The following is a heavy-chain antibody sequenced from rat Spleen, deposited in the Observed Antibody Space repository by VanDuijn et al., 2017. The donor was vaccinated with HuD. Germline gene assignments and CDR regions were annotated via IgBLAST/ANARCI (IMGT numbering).Heavy chain of an antibody. V-gene: IGHV5S13*01. D-gene: IGHD4-3*01. CDR1: GFTFNNYW. Sequence: EVQLVESGGGLVQPGRSLKLSCVASGFTFNNYWMTWIRQAPTKGLEWVTSISTTGGNTYYRDSVKGRFPISRDNAKNALYLQMDSLRSEDTATYYCARHNSGYGVMDAWGQGASVTVSS. CDR3: ARHNSGYGVMDA. J-gene: IGHJ4*01. CDR2: ISTTGGNT.